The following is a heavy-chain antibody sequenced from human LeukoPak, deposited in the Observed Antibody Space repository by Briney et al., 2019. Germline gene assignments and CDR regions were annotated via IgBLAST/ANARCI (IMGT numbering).Heavy chain of an antibody. D-gene: IGHD6-19*01. J-gene: IGHJ4*02. CDR3: AKADSSIAVAGPHY. V-gene: IGHV3-9*01. CDR1: GFTFDDYA. CDR2: ISWNSGSI. Sequence: GRSLRLSCAASGFTFDDYAMHCVRQAPGKGLEWVSGISWNSGSIGYADSVKGRFTISRDNAKNSLYLQMNSLRAEDTALYYCAKADSSIAVAGPHYWGQGTLVTVSS.